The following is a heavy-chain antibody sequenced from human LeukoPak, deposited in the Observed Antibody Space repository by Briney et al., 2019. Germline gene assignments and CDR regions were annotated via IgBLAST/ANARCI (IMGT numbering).Heavy chain of an antibody. CDR1: GFTFSSYG. CDR2: RRDDGSNK. V-gene: IGHV3-30*02. J-gene: IGHJ5*02. CDR3: AKGLVVAAKVPWFDP. Sequence: GGSLRLSCAAPGFTFSSYGMHWVRQAPGKGLDWAAFRRDDGSNKYYADSVKGRFTISRDYSKNTLYLQMNSLRAEDTAVYCCAKGLVVAAKVPWFDPWGQGTLVTVSS. D-gene: IGHD2-15*01.